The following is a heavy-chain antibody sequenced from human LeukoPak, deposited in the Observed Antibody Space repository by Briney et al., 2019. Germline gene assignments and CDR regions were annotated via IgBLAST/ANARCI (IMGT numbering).Heavy chain of an antibody. CDR1: GYTFTSYA. J-gene: IGHJ5*02. V-gene: IGHV1-3*01. Sequence: GATVKVSCKASGYTFTSYAMHWVRQAPGQRLEWMGWINAGNGNTKYSQKFQGRVTITRDTSASTAYMELSSLRSEDTAVYYCARSPIQQLGGGWFDPWGQGTLVTVSS. CDR2: INAGNGNT. D-gene: IGHD6-6*01. CDR3: ARSPIQQLGGGWFDP.